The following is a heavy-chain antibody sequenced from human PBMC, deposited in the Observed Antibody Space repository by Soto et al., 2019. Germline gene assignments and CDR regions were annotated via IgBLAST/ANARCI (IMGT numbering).Heavy chain of an antibody. J-gene: IGHJ4*02. D-gene: IGHD1-1*01. V-gene: IGHV1-18*01. CDR2: ISAHNGNT. Sequence: QVHLVQSGAEVKKPGASVKVSCKGSGYGFTTYGITWVRQAPGQGLEWMAWISAHNGNTNYAQKLQGRVTVTRDTPTSTASMELRSLRSDDTAVYYCARGRYGDYWGQGALVIVSS. CDR3: ARGRYGDY. CDR1: GYGFTTYG.